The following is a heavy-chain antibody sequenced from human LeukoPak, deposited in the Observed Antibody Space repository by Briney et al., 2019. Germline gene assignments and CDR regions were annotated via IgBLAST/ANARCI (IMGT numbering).Heavy chain of an antibody. V-gene: IGHV3-20*04. CDR3: ARLGGPENDY. J-gene: IGHJ4*02. CDR1: GFTFDDYG. CDR2: ISWNGGST. D-gene: IGHD3-16*01. Sequence: RPGGSLRLSCAASGFTFDDYGLSWVRLAPGKGLEWVSGISWNGGSTGYVDSVKGRFTISRDNAKNTLYLQMNSLRAEDTAVHYCARLGGPENDYWGQGTLVTVSS.